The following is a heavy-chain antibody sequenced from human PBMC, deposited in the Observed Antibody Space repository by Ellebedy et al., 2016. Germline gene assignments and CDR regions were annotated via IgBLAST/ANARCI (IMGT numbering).Heavy chain of an antibody. CDR1: GFTFSSYS. CDR2: ISSSSSTI. CDR3: ARDPMYYYDSSGYYYFDY. J-gene: IGHJ4*02. Sequence: GGSLRLSCAASGFTFSSYSMNWVRQAPGKGLEWVSYISSSSSTIYYADSVKGRFTISRDNAKNSLYLQMNSLRDEDTAVYYCARDPMYYYDSSGYYYFDYWGQGTLVTVSS. D-gene: IGHD3-22*01. V-gene: IGHV3-48*02.